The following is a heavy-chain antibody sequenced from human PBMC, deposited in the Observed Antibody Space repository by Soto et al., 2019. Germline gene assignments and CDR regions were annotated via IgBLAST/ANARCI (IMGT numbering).Heavy chain of an antibody. Sequence: SGTLSLTCTVSGDSISRYYWSWIRQPPGKGLEWIGYIFHTGSANYNPSLKSRVTISIDTSKNQFSLRLSSVTAADTAVYYCARQPYTSGAYYFDYWGQGTPVTVSS. CDR3: ARQPYTSGAYYFDY. J-gene: IGHJ4*02. V-gene: IGHV4-59*08. CDR1: GDSISRYY. CDR2: IFHTGSA. D-gene: IGHD6-19*01.